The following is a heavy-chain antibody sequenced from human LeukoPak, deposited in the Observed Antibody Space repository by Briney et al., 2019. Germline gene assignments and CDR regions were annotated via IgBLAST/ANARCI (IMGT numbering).Heavy chain of an antibody. Sequence: ASVKVSCKASGYTFTDYYMHWVRQAPGQGLEWMGWINPHSGGTDHAQKFQGRVTMTRDTSISTAYMELSRLRSDDTAVYYCAREIRDIEVAGTGDYWGQGTLVTVAS. CDR2: INPHSGGT. V-gene: IGHV1-2*02. J-gene: IGHJ4*02. CDR3: AREIRDIEVAGTGDY. CDR1: GYTFTDYY. D-gene: IGHD6-19*01.